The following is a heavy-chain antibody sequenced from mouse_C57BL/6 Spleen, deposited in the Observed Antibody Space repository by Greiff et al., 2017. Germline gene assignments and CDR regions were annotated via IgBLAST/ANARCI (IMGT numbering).Heavy chain of an antibody. V-gene: IGHV1-55*01. CDR3: ARDFYYYGSSPAWFAY. CDR2: IYPGSGST. D-gene: IGHD1-1*01. CDR1: GYTFTSYW. J-gene: IGHJ3*01. Sequence: QVQLQQSGAELVKPGASVKMSCKASGYTFTSYWITWVKQRPGQGLEWIGDIYPGSGSTNYNEKFKSKATLTVDTSSSTAYMQLSSLTSEDSAVYYCARDFYYYGSSPAWFAYWGQGTLVTVSA.